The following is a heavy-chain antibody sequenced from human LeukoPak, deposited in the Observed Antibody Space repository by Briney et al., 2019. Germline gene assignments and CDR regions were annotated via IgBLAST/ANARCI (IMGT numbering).Heavy chain of an antibody. D-gene: IGHD1-26*01. CDR2: IIPIFGTA. V-gene: IGHV1-69*05. Sequence: ASVKVSCKASGDTFSSYAISWVRQAPGQGLEWMGRIIPIFGTANYAQKFQGRVTITTDESTSTAYMELSSLRSEDTAVYYCARDRYSGSLGAFDIWGQGTMVTVSS. CDR3: ARDRYSGSLGAFDI. CDR1: GDTFSSYA. J-gene: IGHJ3*02.